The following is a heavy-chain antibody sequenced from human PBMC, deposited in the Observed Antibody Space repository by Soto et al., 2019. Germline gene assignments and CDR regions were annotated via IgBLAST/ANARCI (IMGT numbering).Heavy chain of an antibody. D-gene: IGHD1-1*01. CDR3: ARDLQLEEAYDAFDI. J-gene: IGHJ3*02. CDR1: GFTFSDYY. CDR2: IRISGSTL. V-gene: IGHV3-11*01. Sequence: CGSLRLSCAPAGFTFSDYYMISIRQAAGKGMEGVSYIRISGSTLYDTDSVKGRFTISRDNAKTSLYLQMNSLRAEDTAVYSCARDLQLEEAYDAFDIWGQGTMVTVSS.